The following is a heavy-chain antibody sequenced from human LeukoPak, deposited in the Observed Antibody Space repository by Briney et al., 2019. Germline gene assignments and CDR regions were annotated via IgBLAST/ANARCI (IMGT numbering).Heavy chain of an antibody. V-gene: IGHV4-34*01. J-gene: IGHJ5*02. CDR3: ARWRRQNNWFDP. D-gene: IGHD3-3*01. CDR1: GGSFSGYY. Sequence: SETLSLTCAVYGGSFSGYYWSWIRQPPGKGLEWIGSIYYSGSTYYNPSLKSRVTISVDTSKNQFSLKLSSVTAADTAVYYCARWRRQNNWFDPWGQGTLVTVSS. CDR2: IYYSGST.